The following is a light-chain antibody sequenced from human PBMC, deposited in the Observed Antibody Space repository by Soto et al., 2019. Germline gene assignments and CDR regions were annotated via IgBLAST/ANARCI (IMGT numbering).Light chain of an antibody. CDR3: AVWDDNLNAVV. V-gene: IGLV1-44*01. Sequence: QSVLTQPPSVSGTPGQRVAISCSGSSSNIASNSVNWYQQLPTAAPKLLIYTNNRRPSEVPDRFSASKSGTSASLAISGLQSEDEAHYYCAVWDDNLNAVVFGGGTKLNVL. CDR2: TNN. CDR1: SSNIASNS. J-gene: IGLJ2*01.